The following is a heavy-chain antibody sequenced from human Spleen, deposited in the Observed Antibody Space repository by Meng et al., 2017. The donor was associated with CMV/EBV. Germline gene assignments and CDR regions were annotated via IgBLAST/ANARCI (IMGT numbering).Heavy chain of an antibody. CDR3: AREIKAYCSSTSCYPPY. J-gene: IGHJ4*02. CDR1: GGSFSGYY. Sequence: ETLSLTCAVYGGSFSGYYWSWIRQPPGKGLEWVSSISSSSSYIYYADSVKGRFTISRDNAKNSLYLQMNSLRAEDTAVYYCAREIKAYCSSTSCYPPYWGQGTLVTVSS. D-gene: IGHD2-2*01. V-gene: IGHV3-21*01. CDR2: ISSSSSYI.